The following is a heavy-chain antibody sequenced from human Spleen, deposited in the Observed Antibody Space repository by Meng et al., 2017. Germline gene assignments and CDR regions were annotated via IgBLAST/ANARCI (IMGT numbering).Heavy chain of an antibody. CDR2: IYSGGTT. CDR1: GFAVNNNY. D-gene: IGHD4-17*01. Sequence: GESLKISCAASGFAVNNNYMSWVRQAPGKGLEWISVIYSGGTTYSADSVKGRFTISRDNSKNTLYLQMNRLRAEDTAVYYCIDGDYRWGQGTLVTVSS. V-gene: IGHV3-53*01. CDR3: IDGDYR. J-gene: IGHJ5*02.